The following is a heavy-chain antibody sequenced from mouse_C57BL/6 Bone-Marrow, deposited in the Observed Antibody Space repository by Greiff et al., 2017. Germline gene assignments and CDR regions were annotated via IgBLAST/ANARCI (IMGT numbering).Heavy chain of an antibody. CDR2: IRSKSSNYAT. Sequence: DVMLVESGGGLVQPKGSLKLSCAASGLTFNTYAMHWVRQAPGKGLEWVARIRSKSSNYATYYADSVKDRFTISRDDSQSMLYLQMNNLKTEDTAMYYCVRERGDYGPRWFAYWGQGTLVTVSA. D-gene: IGHD1-1*02. CDR3: VRERGDYGPRWFAY. J-gene: IGHJ3*01. V-gene: IGHV10-3*01. CDR1: GLTFNTYA.